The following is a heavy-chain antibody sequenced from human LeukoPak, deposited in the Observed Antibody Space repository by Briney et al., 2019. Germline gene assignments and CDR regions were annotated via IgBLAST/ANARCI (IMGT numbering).Heavy chain of an antibody. V-gene: IGHV1-18*01. CDR2: ISAYNGNT. D-gene: IGHD1-26*01. CDR3: ARATIVGAMGGAYFDY. Sequence: ASVKVSCKASGYTFTSYGISWVRQAPGQGLEWMGWISAYNGNTNYAQKLQGRVTMTTDTSTSTAYMELRSLRSDYTAVYYCARATIVGAMGGAYFDYWGQGTLVTVSS. CDR1: GYTFTSYG. J-gene: IGHJ4*02.